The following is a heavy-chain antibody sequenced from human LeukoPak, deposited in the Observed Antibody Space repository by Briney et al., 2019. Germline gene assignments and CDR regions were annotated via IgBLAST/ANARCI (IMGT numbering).Heavy chain of an antibody. D-gene: IGHD3-3*01. Sequence: PGGSLRLSCAASGFIFSTYWMTWVRQAPGKGLEWVATIKYDGDEKFYVDSVTGRFTISRDNAKNSLYLQMNSLTAEDTAVYYCARGTFTYDFWSGYSHYFDYWGQGTLVTVSS. CDR3: ARGTFTYDFWSGYSHYFDY. CDR1: GFIFSTYW. V-gene: IGHV3-7*01. J-gene: IGHJ4*02. CDR2: IKYDGDEK.